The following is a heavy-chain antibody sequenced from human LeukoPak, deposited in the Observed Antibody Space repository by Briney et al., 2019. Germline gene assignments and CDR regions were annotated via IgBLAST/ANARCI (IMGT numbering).Heavy chain of an antibody. Sequence: SGTLSLTCAVSGGSVTSTNWWTWVRQPPGKGLEWIGEVHLDGRTNYNPSLTGRLTLSVDLYENHISLKLTSVTAADTAVYYCAREGGFYRPLDYLGQGTLVTVSS. CDR2: VHLDGRT. D-gene: IGHD3-3*01. J-gene: IGHJ4*02. CDR1: GGSVTSTNW. CDR3: AREGGFYRPLDY. V-gene: IGHV4-4*02.